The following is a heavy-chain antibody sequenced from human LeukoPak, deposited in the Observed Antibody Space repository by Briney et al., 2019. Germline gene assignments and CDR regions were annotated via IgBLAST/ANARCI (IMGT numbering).Heavy chain of an antibody. Sequence: SETLSLTCAVSGGSISSGSYYWSWIRQPAGEGLGWIGRIYTSGSTNYNPSLKSRVTISVDTSKNQCSLKLTSVTAADPLGYYCVGAPLGTSTSFDYWGQGTLVTVSS. J-gene: IGHJ4*02. V-gene: IGHV4-61*02. CDR1: GGSISSGSYY. CDR3: VGAPLGTSTSFDY. D-gene: IGHD1-1*01. CDR2: IYTSGST.